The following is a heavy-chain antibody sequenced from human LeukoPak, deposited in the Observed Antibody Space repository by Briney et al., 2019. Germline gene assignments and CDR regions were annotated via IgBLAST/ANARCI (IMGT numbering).Heavy chain of an antibody. CDR3: AKDVAGTWDY. CDR2: ISSTGGTA. CDR1: GFTFSSFG. D-gene: IGHD6-19*01. Sequence: GGSLRLSCAASGFTFSSFGMSWVRQAPGKGLEWVSAISSTGGTAYYADSVKGRFTISRDNSKNTLYLQMNSLRAEDTAVYCCAKDVAGTWDYWGQGTLVTVSS. J-gene: IGHJ4*02. V-gene: IGHV3-23*01.